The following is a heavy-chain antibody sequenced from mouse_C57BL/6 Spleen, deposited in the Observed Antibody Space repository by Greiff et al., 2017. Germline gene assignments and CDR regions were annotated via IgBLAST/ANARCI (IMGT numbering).Heavy chain of an antibody. V-gene: IGHV1-75*01. J-gene: IGHJ3*01. CDR2: IFPGSGST. CDR3: AQYYGSSLAWLAY. Sequence: QVQLQQSGPELVKPGASVKISCKASGYTFTDYYINWVKQRPGQGLEWIGWIFPGSGSTYYTEQFKGKATLTVDTSSSTAYMLLSSLTSEDSAVYFCAQYYGSSLAWLAYWGQGTLVTVSA. CDR1: GYTFTDYY. D-gene: IGHD1-1*01.